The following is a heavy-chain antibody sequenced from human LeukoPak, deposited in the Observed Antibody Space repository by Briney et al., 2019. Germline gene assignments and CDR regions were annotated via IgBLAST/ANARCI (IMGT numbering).Heavy chain of an antibody. D-gene: IGHD3-9*01. CDR1: GFTFTNYA. J-gene: IGHJ4*02. CDR2: VIGRDDST. CDR3: AKWGDYDILTGYYDPDY. Sequence: GASLRLSCAASGFTFTNYAMYWVRQAPGKGLEWVSAVIGRDDSTYYADSVKGRFTISRDTSKNTLYLQMNSLRAEDTAVYYCAKWGDYDILTGYYDPDYWGQGTLVTVSS. V-gene: IGHV3-23*01.